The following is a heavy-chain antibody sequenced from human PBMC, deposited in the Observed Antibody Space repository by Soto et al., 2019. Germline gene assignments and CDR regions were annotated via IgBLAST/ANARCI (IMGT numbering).Heavy chain of an antibody. CDR3: ARDGPPNSSGYWRLYYYYDGIDV. CDR1: GFTFSSYA. Sequence: QVQLVESGGGVVQPGRSLRLSCAASGFTFSSYAMHWVRQAPGKGLEWVAVISYDGSNKYYADSVKGRFTISRDNSKNTLYLQMSSLRAEDTAEYYSARDGPPNSSGYWRLYYYYDGIDVWGQGSTVTVS. V-gene: IGHV3-30-3*01. CDR2: ISYDGSNK. J-gene: IGHJ6*02. D-gene: IGHD3-22*01.